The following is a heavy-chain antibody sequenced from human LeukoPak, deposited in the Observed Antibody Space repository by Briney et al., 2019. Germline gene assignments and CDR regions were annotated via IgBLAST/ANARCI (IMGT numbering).Heavy chain of an antibody. CDR3: AKEEEYCSSTSCYEVY. Sequence: PGGSLRLSCAASGFTFSSYAMSWVRQAPGKGLEWVSAISGGGGSTYYADSVKGRFTISRDNSKNTLYLQMNSLRAEDTAVYYCAKEEEYCSSTSCYEVYWGQGTLVTVSS. CDR2: ISGGGGST. J-gene: IGHJ4*02. V-gene: IGHV3-23*01. D-gene: IGHD2-2*01. CDR1: GFTFSSYA.